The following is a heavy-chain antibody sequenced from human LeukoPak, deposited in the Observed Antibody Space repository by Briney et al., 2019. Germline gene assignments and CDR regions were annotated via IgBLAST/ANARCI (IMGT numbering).Heavy chain of an antibody. CDR1: GFTLSRYV. D-gene: IGHD1-26*01. V-gene: IGHV3-30*18. CDR3: AKDLGYSGSYIDC. CDR2: ISYDGGNK. J-gene: IGHJ4*02. Sequence: GRSLRLSCAASGFTLSRYVMHWVRQAPGKGLEWVAFISYDGGNKYYADSVKGRFTISRDNSKNTLYLQMNSLRTEDTAVYYCAKDLGYSGSYIDCWGQGTLVTVSS.